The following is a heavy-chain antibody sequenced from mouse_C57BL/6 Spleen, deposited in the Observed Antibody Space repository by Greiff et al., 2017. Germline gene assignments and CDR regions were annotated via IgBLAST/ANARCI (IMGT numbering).Heavy chain of an antibody. CDR2: ISDGGSYT. V-gene: IGHV5-4*01. Sequence: EVQLQESGGGLVKPGGSLKLSCAASGFTFSSYAMSWVRQTPEKRLEWVATISDGGSYTYYPDNVKGRFTISRDNAKNNLYLQMSHLKSEDTAMYYCARYGSLDYWGQGTTLTVSS. D-gene: IGHD1-1*01. CDR1: GFTFSSYA. J-gene: IGHJ2*01. CDR3: ARYGSLDY.